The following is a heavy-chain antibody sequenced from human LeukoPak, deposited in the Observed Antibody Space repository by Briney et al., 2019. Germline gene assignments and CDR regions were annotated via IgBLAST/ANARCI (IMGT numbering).Heavy chain of an antibody. D-gene: IGHD3-22*01. V-gene: IGHV3-23*01. CDR2: ITGSGDYT. CDR3: AKDGLYYDGSAHVYYFDY. CDR1: GFTFSGYA. Sequence: GGSLRLSCAASGFTFSGYAMTWVRQAPGKGLEWASSITGSGDYTYYIDSVKGRFTISRDNSKNILYLQMNSLSGEDTALYYCAKDGLYYDGSAHVYYFDYWGQGTLVAVSS. J-gene: IGHJ4*02.